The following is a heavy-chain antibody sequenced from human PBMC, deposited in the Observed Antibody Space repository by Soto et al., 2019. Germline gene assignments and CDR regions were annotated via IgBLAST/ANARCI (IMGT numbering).Heavy chain of an antibody. V-gene: IGHV5-51*01. D-gene: IGHD5-12*01. CDR1: GYSFTIYW. CDR3: ARQAVATRNYYYGMDV. CDR2: IYPGDSDT. Sequence: PGESLKISCKGSGYSFTIYWIGWVRQMPGKGLEWMGIIYPGDSDTRYSPSFQGQVTISADKSISTAYLQWSSLKASDTAMYYCARQAVATRNYYYGMDVWGQGTTVTSP. J-gene: IGHJ6*02.